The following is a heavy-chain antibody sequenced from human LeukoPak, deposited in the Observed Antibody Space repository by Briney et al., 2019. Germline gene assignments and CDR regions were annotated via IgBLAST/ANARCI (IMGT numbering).Heavy chain of an antibody. CDR1: GGSLSGYY. J-gene: IGHJ4*02. CDR3: ARGIYGVYYFDY. CDR2: INRNGAT. V-gene: IGHV4-34*01. D-gene: IGHD4-17*01. Sequence: SETLSLTCAVYGGSLSGYYWSWIRQPPGKGLEWIGEINRNGATNYNPSLKSRVTIAVDTSKNQFSLRLSSVTAADTAMYYCARGIYGVYYFDYWGQGALVTVSS.